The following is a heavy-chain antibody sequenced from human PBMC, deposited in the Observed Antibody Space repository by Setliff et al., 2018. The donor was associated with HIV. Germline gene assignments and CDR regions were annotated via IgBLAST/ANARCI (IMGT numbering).Heavy chain of an antibody. D-gene: IGHD2-15*01. J-gene: IGHJ4*02. CDR3: ARWIVSGGSFPSFDS. Sequence: PSETLSLTCAVYGGSFTTNYWTWIRQPPGKGLEWIGEINHIGNTNYNPSLKSRVTISVDTSNNQFSLKLRFVTAADTAVYYCARWIVSGGSFPSFDSWGQGTLVTVSS. V-gene: IGHV4-34*01. CDR1: GGSFTTNY. CDR2: INHIGNT.